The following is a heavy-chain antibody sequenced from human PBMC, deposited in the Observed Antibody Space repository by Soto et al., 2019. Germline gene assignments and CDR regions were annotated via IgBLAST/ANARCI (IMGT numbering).Heavy chain of an antibody. Sequence: SVKVSCKASGGTFSSYAISWVRQAPGQGLEWMGGIIPIFGTANYARKFQGRVTITADESTSTAYMELSSLRSEDTAVYYCARDEGDSSSWTPSYGMDVWGQGTTVTVSS. D-gene: IGHD6-13*01. CDR3: ARDEGDSSSWTPSYGMDV. J-gene: IGHJ6*02. CDR2: IIPIFGTA. CDR1: GGTFSSYA. V-gene: IGHV1-69*13.